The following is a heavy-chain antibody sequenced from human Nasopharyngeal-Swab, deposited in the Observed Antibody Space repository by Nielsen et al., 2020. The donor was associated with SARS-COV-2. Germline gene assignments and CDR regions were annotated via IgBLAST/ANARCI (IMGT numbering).Heavy chain of an antibody. CDR2: INTDGSST. CDR3: ARHLGPYGSGTDV. J-gene: IGHJ6*04. D-gene: IGHD3-10*01. V-gene: IGHV3-74*01. Sequence: WIGQPAGKGLVWVSRINTDGSSTTYADSVKGRFTISRDNAKNTLYLQMNSLRAEDTAVYYCARHLGPYGSGTDVWGKGTTVTVSS.